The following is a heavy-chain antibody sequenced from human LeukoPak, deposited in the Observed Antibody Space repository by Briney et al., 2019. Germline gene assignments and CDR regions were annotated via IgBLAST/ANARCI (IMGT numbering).Heavy chain of an antibody. D-gene: IGHD6-13*01. J-gene: IGHJ4*02. CDR1: GFTFSSYS. Sequence: GGSLRLSCAASGFTFSSYSVNWVRQAPGKGLEWVSSISSRSSYIYYAGSVKGRFTISRDNAKNSLYLQMNSLRAEDTAVYYCAREGGGIAAGVYYFDYWGQGTLVTVSS. CDR2: ISSRSSYI. V-gene: IGHV3-21*01. CDR3: AREGGGIAAGVYYFDY.